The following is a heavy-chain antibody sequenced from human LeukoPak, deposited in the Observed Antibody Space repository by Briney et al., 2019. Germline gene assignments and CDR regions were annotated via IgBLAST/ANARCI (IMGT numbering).Heavy chain of an antibody. J-gene: IGHJ5*02. D-gene: IGHD3-10*01. Sequence: SETLSLTCTVSGGSISSYYWSWIRQPPGKGLEWIGYIYYSGSTNYNPSLKSRVTISVDTSKNQFSLKLSSVTAADTAVYYCARDLGSGSYYSPWFDPWGQGTLVTVSS. CDR2: IYYSGST. V-gene: IGHV4-59*01. CDR3: ARDLGSGSYYSPWFDP. CDR1: GGSISSYY.